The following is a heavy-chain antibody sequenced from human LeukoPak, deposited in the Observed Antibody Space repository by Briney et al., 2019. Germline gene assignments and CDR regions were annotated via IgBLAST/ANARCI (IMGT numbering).Heavy chain of an antibody. CDR3: AKDPEGYSYGPGDY. V-gene: IGHV3-30*02. J-gene: IGHJ4*02. D-gene: IGHD5-18*01. Sequence: PGGSLRLSCAASGFTFSSYGMHWVRQAPGKGLEWVAFIRYDGSNKYYADSVKGRFTISRDNSKNTLYLQMNSLRAEDTAVYYCAKDPEGYSYGPGDYWGQGTLVTVSS. CDR2: IRYDGSNK. CDR1: GFTFSSYG.